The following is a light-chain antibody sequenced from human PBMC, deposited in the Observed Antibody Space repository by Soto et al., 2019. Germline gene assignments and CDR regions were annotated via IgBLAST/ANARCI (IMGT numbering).Light chain of an antibody. CDR1: QSVSNF. CDR3: QQRSNWPPVWT. Sequence: EIVLTQSRATLSLSPGERATLSCRASQSVSNFLAWYQQKPGQAPRLLIYDASSRATGIPAKFSGSGSGTDFTLTISHLEPEDFAVYYCQQRSNWPPVWTFGQGTKVEIK. J-gene: IGKJ1*01. V-gene: IGKV3-11*01. CDR2: DAS.